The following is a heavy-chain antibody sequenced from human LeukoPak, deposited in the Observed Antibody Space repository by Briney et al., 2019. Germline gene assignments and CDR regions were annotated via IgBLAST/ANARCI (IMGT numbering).Heavy chain of an antibody. J-gene: IGHJ3*02. V-gene: IGHV3-11*04. Sequence: PGGSLRLSCAASGFTFSDYYMSWIRQAPGKGLEWVSYISSSGSTIYYADSVKGRFTISRDNTKNSLYLQMNNLRAEDTAVYYCARGDPGYYGSGSYYNHLDDAFDIWGQGTMVTVSS. CDR3: ARGDPGYYGSGSYYNHLDDAFDI. CDR1: GFTFSDYY. CDR2: ISSSGSTI. D-gene: IGHD3-10*01.